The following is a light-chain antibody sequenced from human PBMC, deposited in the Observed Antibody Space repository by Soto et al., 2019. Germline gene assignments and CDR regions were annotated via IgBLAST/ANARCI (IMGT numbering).Light chain of an antibody. Sequence: DIQLTQSPSFLYASVGDRVTITCRASQGISSSLGWYQQKPGKAPKLLIYAASTLHSGVPSRFSGSGSGTEFTLTISSLQPEDFATYYCQQLNNYPDTFGQGTKLEIK. CDR1: QGISSS. J-gene: IGKJ2*01. CDR2: AAS. V-gene: IGKV1-9*01. CDR3: QQLNNYPDT.